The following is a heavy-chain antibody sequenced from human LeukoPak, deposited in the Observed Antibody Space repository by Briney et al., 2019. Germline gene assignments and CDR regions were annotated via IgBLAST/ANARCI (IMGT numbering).Heavy chain of an antibody. D-gene: IGHD2-15*01. CDR1: GFTFSSYW. V-gene: IGHV3-74*01. CDR2: INSDGSST. CDR3: ARDRGAYCSGGSCYSRNWFDP. J-gene: IGHJ5*02. Sequence: GGSLRLSCEASGFTFSSYWMHWVRQAPGKGLVWVSRINSDGSSTSYADSVKSRFTISRDNAKNTLYLQMNSLRAEDTAVYYCARDRGAYCSGGSCYSRNWFDPWGQGTLVTVSS.